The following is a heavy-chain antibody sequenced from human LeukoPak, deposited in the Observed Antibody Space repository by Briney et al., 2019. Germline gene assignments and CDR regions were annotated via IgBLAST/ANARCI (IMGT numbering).Heavy chain of an antibody. CDR1: GYTFTGYY. D-gene: IGHD3-10*01. CDR2: INPNSGST. CDR3: ATISLITTVRGVLDY. Sequence: ASVKVSCKASGYTFTGYYMHWVRQAPGQGLEWMGWINPNSGSTNYAQKFQGRVTMTRDTSISTAYMELSRLRSDDTAVYYCATISLITTVRGVLDYWGQGTLVTVSS. J-gene: IGHJ4*02. V-gene: IGHV1-2*02.